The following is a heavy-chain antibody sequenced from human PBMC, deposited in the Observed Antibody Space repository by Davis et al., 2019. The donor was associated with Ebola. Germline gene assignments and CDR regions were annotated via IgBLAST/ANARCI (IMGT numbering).Heavy chain of an antibody. CDR2: ISYDGSNK. Sequence: SLRLSCAASGFTFSGYGMHWVRQAPGKGLEWVAVISYDGSNKYYADSVKGRFTISRDNSKNTLYLQMNSLRAEDTAVYYCAKVLQATNSLGTTYYYYALDVWGQGTTVTVSS. CDR1: GFTFSGYG. J-gene: IGHJ6*02. D-gene: IGHD5-12*01. CDR3: AKVLQATNSLGTTYYYYALDV. V-gene: IGHV3-30*18.